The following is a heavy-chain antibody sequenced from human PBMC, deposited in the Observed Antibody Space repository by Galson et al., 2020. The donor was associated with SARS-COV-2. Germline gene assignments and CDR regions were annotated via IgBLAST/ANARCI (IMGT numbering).Heavy chain of an antibody. CDR1: GASISSGSYY. CDR2: IYKRGNT. Sequence: SETLSLTCTVSGASISSGSYYWSWIRQPAGKGLEWTGRIYKRGNTNNNPSPWSQVPITVDTSKNQFSLKLTSVTAADTAVYYCARGNSPCVTIFGVLTGTCGMDVWGQGTTVTVSS. D-gene: IGHD3-3*01. J-gene: IGHJ6*02. CDR3: ARGNSPCVTIFGVLTGTCGMDV. V-gene: IGHV4-61*02.